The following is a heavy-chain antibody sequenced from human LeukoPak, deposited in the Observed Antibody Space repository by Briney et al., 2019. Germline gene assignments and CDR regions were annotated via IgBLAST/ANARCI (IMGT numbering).Heavy chain of an antibody. V-gene: IGHV3-23*01. Sequence: GGSLRLSCAASGFTFSSHALSWLRQAPGKGLEWVSTISGSGGSTYYADSVRGRFTISRDNSKNTLYVQMSSLRADDTAVYYCAKGYYYGSGSYSTFDYWGQGTLVTVSS. CDR2: ISGSGGST. CDR1: GFTFSSHA. D-gene: IGHD3-10*01. J-gene: IGHJ4*02. CDR3: AKGYYYGSGSYSTFDY.